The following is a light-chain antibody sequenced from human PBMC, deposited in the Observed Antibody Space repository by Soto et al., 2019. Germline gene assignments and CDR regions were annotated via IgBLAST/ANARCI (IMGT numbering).Light chain of an antibody. J-gene: IGLJ1*01. V-gene: IGLV2-14*01. Sequence: QSVLTQPASVSGSPGQSITISCTGTSSDVGGYSYVSWYQHHPGKAPELMIYEVSNRPSGVSNRFSGSKSGNTASLTISGLQAEDEADYHCSSYTSSRTLVFGTGTKVTVL. CDR1: SSDVGGYSY. CDR3: SSYTSSRTLV. CDR2: EVS.